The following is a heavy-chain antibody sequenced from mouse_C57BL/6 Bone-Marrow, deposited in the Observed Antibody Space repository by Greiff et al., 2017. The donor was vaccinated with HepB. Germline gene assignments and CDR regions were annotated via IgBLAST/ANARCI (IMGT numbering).Heavy chain of an antibody. Sequence: EVQLVESVAELVRPGASVKLSCTASGFNIKNPYMHWVKQRPEQGLEWIGRIDPANGNTKYAPKFQGKATITADTSSNTAYLQLSSLTSEDTAIYYCATYYDYDLYYAMDYWGQGTSVTVSS. D-gene: IGHD2-4*01. CDR3: ATYYDYDLYYAMDY. V-gene: IGHV14-3*01. J-gene: IGHJ4*01. CDR2: IDPANGNT. CDR1: GFNIKNPY.